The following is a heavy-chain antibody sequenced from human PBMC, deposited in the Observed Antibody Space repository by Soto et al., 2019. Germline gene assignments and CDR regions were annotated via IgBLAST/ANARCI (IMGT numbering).Heavy chain of an antibody. V-gene: IGHV3-33*01. CDR1: GFSLSGCF. CDR2: IWYHGATK. CDR3: AREGLVLVPTTVNSDYYYYAMDV. J-gene: IGHJ6*02. D-gene: IGHD4-17*01. Sequence: GGSLRLSCEVSGFSLSGCFMHWVRQAPGKGLEWVAVIWYHGATKNYADSVKGRFTISRDNAKNSLYLQMNSLRAEDTAVYYCAREGLVLVPTTVNSDYYYYAMDVWGQGTTVTVSS.